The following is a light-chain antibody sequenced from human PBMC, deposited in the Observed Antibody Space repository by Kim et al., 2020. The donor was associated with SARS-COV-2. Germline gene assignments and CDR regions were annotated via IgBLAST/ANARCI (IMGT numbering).Light chain of an antibody. Sequence: GQPVTISCPGTSSDVGGYNSVSWYQLHPGKAPKLMIYAVTERPSGVPDRFSGSKSGNTAFLTISGLQAEDEADYYCSSYAGSSSLLFGGGTKVTVL. CDR2: AVT. V-gene: IGLV2-11*01. J-gene: IGLJ3*02. CDR3: SSYAGSSSLL. CDR1: SSDVGGYNS.